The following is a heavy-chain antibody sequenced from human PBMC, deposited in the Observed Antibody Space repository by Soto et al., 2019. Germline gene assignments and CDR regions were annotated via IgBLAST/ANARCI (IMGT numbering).Heavy chain of an antibody. J-gene: IGHJ4*02. CDR1: GFTFSDYW. CDR2: INNDGSST. CDR3: TRGQSGYSFFDF. D-gene: IGHD5-18*01. Sequence: EVQLVESGGGLVQPGGSLRLSCTASGFTFSDYWMHWVRQAPGKGLVWVSRINNDGSSTVHGDPVKGRFTISRDNAKNTVDLEMHSLRAEDTAVYYCTRGQSGYSFFDFWGQGTLVTVSS. V-gene: IGHV3-74*01.